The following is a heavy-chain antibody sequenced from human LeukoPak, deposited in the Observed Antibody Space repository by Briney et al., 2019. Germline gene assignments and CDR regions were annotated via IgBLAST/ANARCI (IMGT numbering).Heavy chain of an antibody. Sequence: PGGSLRLSCAASGFTFSSYAMSWVRQAPGKGLEWVGRIKSKTDGGTTDYAAPVKGRFTISRDDSKNTLYLQMNSLKTEDTAVYYCTTDPTYYYYYMDVWGKGTTVTVSS. CDR1: GFTFSSYA. CDR3: TTDPTYYYYYMDV. J-gene: IGHJ6*03. V-gene: IGHV3-15*01. CDR2: IKSKTDGGTT.